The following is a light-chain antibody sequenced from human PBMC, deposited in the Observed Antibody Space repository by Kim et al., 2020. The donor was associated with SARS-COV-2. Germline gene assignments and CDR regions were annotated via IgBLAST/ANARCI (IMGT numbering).Light chain of an antibody. CDR2: AAS. CDR1: QSISSY. Sequence: ESVGDRVTIACRASQSISSYLNWYQQKPGKAPKLLIYAASSLQSGVPSRFSGSGSGTDFTLTISSLQPEDFATYYCQQSYSTPFTFGPGTKVDI. CDR3: QQSYSTPFT. V-gene: IGKV1-39*01. J-gene: IGKJ3*01.